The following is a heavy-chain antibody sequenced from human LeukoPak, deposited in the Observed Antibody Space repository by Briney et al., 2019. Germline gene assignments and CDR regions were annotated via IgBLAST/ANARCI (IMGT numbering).Heavy chain of an antibody. V-gene: IGHV3-23*01. CDR2: ISGSGVNT. Sequence: PGRSLRLSCAASGFTFSAYAMSWVRQAPGKGLEWVSVISGSGVNTYYADSVKGRFTISRDNSNNTLYLQMNSLGAEDTAVYYCASYMFRGGRSFDYWGQGTLVTVSS. J-gene: IGHJ4*02. D-gene: IGHD3-10*01. CDR3: ASYMFRGGRSFDY. CDR1: GFTFSAYA.